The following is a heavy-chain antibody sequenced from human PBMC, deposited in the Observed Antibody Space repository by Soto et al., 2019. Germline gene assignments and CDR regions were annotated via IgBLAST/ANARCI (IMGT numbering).Heavy chain of an antibody. J-gene: IGHJ6*02. CDR2: INPSGGRT. CDR3: ATGNAVSLNYYGMDV. Sequence: ASVKVSCKASGYTFTSYYMHWVRQAPGQGLEWMGIINPSGGRTTYAQKFQGRVTMTKDTSTGTVYMELSSLRSEDTAVYYCATGNAVSLNYYGMDVWGQGTTVTVSS. D-gene: IGHD1-1*01. CDR1: GYTFTSYY. V-gene: IGHV1-46*01.